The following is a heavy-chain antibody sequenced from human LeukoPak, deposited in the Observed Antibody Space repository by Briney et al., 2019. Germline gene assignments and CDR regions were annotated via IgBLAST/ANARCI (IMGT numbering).Heavy chain of an antibody. D-gene: IGHD3-3*01. V-gene: IGHV1-24*01. CDR2: FDPEDGET. CDR1: GYTLTELS. CDR3: ATFPIGDFSRALDY. J-gene: IGHJ4*02. Sequence: ASVKVSCKVSGYTLTELSMHWVRQAPGKGLEWMGGFDPEDGETIYAQKSQGRVTMTEDTSTDTAYMELSSLRSEDTAVYYCATFPIGDFSRALDYWGQGTLVTVSS.